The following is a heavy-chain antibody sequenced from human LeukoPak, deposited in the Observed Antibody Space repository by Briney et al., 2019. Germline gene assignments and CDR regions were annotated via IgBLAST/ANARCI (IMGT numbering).Heavy chain of an antibody. CDR1: GGSISNYY. D-gene: IGHD2-15*01. CDR3: ARTATHYYYMDV. Sequence: SETLSLTCTVSGGSISNYYWSWIRQPAGKGLEWIGRIYTSGSANYNPSLKSRVTMSVDTSKNQFSLKLSSVTAADTAVYYCARTATHYYYMDVWGKGTTVTVSS. J-gene: IGHJ6*03. CDR2: IYTSGSA. V-gene: IGHV4-4*07.